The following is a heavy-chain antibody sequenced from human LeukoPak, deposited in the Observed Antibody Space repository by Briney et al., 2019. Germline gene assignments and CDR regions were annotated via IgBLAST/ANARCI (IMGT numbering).Heavy chain of an antibody. D-gene: IGHD3-10*01. V-gene: IGHV3-15*01. CDR3: TTQYYYGELFDY. Sequence: MPGGSLRLSCAASGFTFSNAWMSWVRQAPGKGLEWVGRIKSKTDGGITDYAAPVKGRFTISRDDSKNTLYLQMNSLKTEDTAVYYCTTQYYYGELFDYWGQGTLVTVSS. CDR1: GFTFSNAW. CDR2: IKSKTDGGIT. J-gene: IGHJ4*02.